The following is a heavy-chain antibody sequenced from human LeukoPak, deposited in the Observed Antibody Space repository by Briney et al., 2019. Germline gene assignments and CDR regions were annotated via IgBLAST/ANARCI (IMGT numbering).Heavy chain of an antibody. V-gene: IGHV4-59*09. D-gene: IGHD3-3*01. CDR3: ARGPPNYDFWSGIYYYYYYMDV. J-gene: IGHJ6*03. CDR2: XT. Sequence: XTNYNPSLKSRVTISVDTSKNQFSLKLSSVTAADTAVYYCARGPPNYDFWSGIYYYYYYMDVWGKGTTVTVSS.